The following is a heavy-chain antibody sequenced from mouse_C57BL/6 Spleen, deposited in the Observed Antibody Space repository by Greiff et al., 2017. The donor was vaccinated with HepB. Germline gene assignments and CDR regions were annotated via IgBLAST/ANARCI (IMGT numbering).Heavy chain of an antibody. J-gene: IGHJ2*01. CDR1: GYTLTSYW. CDR3: ARLLFNFDY. CDR2: INPSNGRT. D-gene: IGHD2-1*01. Sequence: QVQLQQPGAELVNPGASVNLSCKASGYTLTSYWMHWVKQRPGQGLEWIGEINPSNGRTNYNEKFKSKATLTVDKSSSTAYMQLSSPTSEDSAVEYCARLLFNFDYWGQGTTLTVSS. V-gene: IGHV1S81*02.